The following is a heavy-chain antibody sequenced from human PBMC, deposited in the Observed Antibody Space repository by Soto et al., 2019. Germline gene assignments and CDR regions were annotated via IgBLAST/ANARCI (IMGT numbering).Heavy chain of an antibody. CDR1: GFTFSSYG. CDR3: AKDRAGIKWFDP. Sequence: QVQLVDSGGGVVQPGRSLRLSCAASGFTFSSYGMHWVRQAPGKGLAWVAVISYDGSNKYYADSVKGRFTISRDNSKNTLYLQMNSLRAEDTAVYYCAKDRAGIKWFDPWGQGTLVTVSS. V-gene: IGHV3-30*18. D-gene: IGHD6-13*01. CDR2: ISYDGSNK. J-gene: IGHJ5*02.